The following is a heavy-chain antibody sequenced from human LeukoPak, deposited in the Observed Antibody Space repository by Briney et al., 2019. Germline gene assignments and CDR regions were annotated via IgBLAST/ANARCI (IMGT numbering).Heavy chain of an antibody. CDR3: AKNVDSFGSNAFDI. CDR2: IRYDGSNK. D-gene: IGHD5-18*01. CDR1: GFTFNYHG. J-gene: IGHJ3*02. Sequence: GGSLRLSRVASGFTFNYHGMNWVRQAPGKGLEWVAFIRYDGSNKYYADSVKGRVTISRDNSKNTLYLQMNSLRADDTALYYCAKNVDSFGSNAFDIWGHGTLVTVSS. V-gene: IGHV3-30*02.